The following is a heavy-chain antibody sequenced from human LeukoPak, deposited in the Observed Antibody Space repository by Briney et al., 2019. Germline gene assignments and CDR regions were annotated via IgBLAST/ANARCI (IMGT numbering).Heavy chain of an antibody. CDR2: IAYDGSNK. CDR3: AKEKGEDTAYPLWDY. D-gene: IGHD5-18*01. V-gene: IGHV3-30*18. Sequence: GGSLRLSCAASGFTFSNYGMHWARQSPGKGLEWVAIIAYDGSNKYYADSVMGRFTISRDNSKKTLYLQMNNLRAEDTAVYYCAKEKGEDTAYPLWDYWGQGTLVTVSS. J-gene: IGHJ4*02. CDR1: GFTFSNYG.